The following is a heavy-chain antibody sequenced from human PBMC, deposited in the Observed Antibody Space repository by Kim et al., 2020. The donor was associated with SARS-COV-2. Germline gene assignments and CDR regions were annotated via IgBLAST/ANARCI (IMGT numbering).Heavy chain of an antibody. V-gene: IGHV4-4*02. CDR1: GGSISSSNW. J-gene: IGHJ4*02. CDR3: ATIAVAAYEPFDY. CDR2: IYHSGST. D-gene: IGHD6-19*01. Sequence: SETLSLTCAVSGGSISSSNWWSWVRQPPGKGLEWIGEIYHSGSTNYNPSLKSRVTISVDKSKNQFSLKLSSVTAADTAVYYCATIAVAAYEPFDYWGQGTLVTVSS.